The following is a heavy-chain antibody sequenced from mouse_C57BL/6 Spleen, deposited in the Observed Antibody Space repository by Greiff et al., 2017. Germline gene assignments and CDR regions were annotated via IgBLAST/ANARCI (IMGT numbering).Heavy chain of an antibody. Sequence: QVQLQQPGAELVKPGASVKLSCKASGYTFTSYWMHWVKQRPGQGLEWIGMIHPNSGSTNYNEKFKSKATLTVDKSSSTAYMQLSSLTSEDSAVYYCETGGVTTDWYFDVWGTGTTVTVSS. D-gene: IGHD2-2*01. CDR2: IHPNSGST. V-gene: IGHV1-64*01. CDR1: GYTFTSYW. J-gene: IGHJ1*03. CDR3: ETGGVTTDWYFDV.